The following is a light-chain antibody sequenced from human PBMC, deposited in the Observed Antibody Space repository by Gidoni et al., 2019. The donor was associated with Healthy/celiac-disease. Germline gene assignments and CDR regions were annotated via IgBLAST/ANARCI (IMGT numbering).Light chain of an antibody. CDR1: SSDVGGYTY. J-gene: IGLJ1*01. CDR3: SSYTSSSTGV. CDR2: DGS. V-gene: IGLV2-14*01. Sequence: QSALTQPASVSGSPGHSITIPCTGTSSDVGGYTYVSWYQKHPGKAPKVMIYDGSNRPSGVSNRFSGSKSGNTASLTISGLQAEDEADYYCSSYTSSSTGVFGTGTKVTVL.